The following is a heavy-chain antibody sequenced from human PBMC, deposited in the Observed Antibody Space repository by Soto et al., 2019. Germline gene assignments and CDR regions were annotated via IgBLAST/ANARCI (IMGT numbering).Heavy chain of an antibody. CDR1: GFAFGNSW. Sequence: EVQLVESGGGLVQPGGSLRLSCAASGFAFGNSWMTWVRQAPGKGLEWVANIKGDGSAKSYLDSVSGRFTVSRDNVENSLFLLMNILRAEDTALYYCARDVYPGSGCYYLDAFDIWGQGTMVTVSS. J-gene: IGHJ3*02. CDR2: IKGDGSAK. V-gene: IGHV3-7*05. CDR3: ARDVYPGSGCYYLDAFDI. D-gene: IGHD2-15*01.